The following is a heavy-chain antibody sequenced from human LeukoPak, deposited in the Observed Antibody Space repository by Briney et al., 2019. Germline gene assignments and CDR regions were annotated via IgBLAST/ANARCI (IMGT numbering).Heavy chain of an antibody. Sequence: GGSLRLSCAASGFTFSTYWMTWVRQAPGKGLEWVGRIKSKTDGGTTDYVAPVKGRSTISRDDSKDTLYLQMNSLKTEDTAVYYCTTELEKIAADPWGQGTLVTVSS. CDR3: TTELEKIAADP. CDR2: IKSKTDGGTT. CDR1: GFTFSTYW. J-gene: IGHJ5*02. V-gene: IGHV3-15*01. D-gene: IGHD6-13*01.